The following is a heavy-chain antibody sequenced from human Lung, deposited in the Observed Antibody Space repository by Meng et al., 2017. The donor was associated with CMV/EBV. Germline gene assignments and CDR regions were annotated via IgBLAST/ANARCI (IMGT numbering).Heavy chain of an antibody. D-gene: IGHD2-2*01. V-gene: IGHV3-30-3*01. Sequence: GESLKISCAASGFTFSSYAMHWVRQAPGKGLEWVAVISYDGSNKYYADSVKGRFTISRDNSKNTLYLQMNSLRAEDTAVYYCARDWNVVVPAATYYYYGREVWXQGHXVTVDS. J-gene: IGHJ6*01. CDR1: GFTFSSYA. CDR3: ARDWNVVVPAATYYYYGREV. CDR2: ISYDGSNK.